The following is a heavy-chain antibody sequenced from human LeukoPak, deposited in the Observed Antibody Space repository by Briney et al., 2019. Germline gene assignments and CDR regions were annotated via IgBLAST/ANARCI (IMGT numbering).Heavy chain of an antibody. J-gene: IGHJ4*02. CDR1: GFTFSSYW. CDR2: INQDGSEK. V-gene: IGHV3-7*03. CDR3: AKGYSSGWGPFDY. D-gene: IGHD6-19*01. Sequence: GGSLRLSCAASGFTFSSYWMSWVRQAPGKGLEWVANINQDGSEKYYVDSVKGRFTISRDNAKNSLYLQMNSLRAEDMALYYCAKGYSSGWGPFDYWGQGTLVTVSS.